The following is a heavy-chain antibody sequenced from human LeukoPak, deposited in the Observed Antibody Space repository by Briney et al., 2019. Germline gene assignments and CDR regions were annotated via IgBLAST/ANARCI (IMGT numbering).Heavy chain of an antibody. D-gene: IGHD6-19*01. J-gene: IGHJ6*02. V-gene: IGHV4-39*01. Sequence: SETLSLTCTVSGGSISSSSYYWGWIRQPPGKGLEWIGSFYYGGGTYYNPSLKSRVTISVDTSKNQFSLKLTSVTAADTAVYYCARYSSGSIYYYYYYGMDVWGQGTTVTVSS. CDR2: FYYGGGT. CDR3: ARYSSGSIYYYYYYGMDV. CDR1: GGSISSSSYY.